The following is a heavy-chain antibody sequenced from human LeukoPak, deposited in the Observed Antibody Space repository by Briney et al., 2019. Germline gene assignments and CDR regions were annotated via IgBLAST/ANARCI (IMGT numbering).Heavy chain of an antibody. D-gene: IGHD3-16*01. CDR3: AKRRFRYGGGVDY. V-gene: IGHV3-11*03. Sequence: GGSLRLSCAASGFTFSDYYMSWIRQAPGKGLEWVSYISSSSSYTNYADSVRGRFTISRDNAKNSLYLQMSSLRAEDTAVYYCAKRRFRYGGGVDYWGQGTLVTVSS. CDR2: ISSSSSYT. CDR1: GFTFSDYY. J-gene: IGHJ4*02.